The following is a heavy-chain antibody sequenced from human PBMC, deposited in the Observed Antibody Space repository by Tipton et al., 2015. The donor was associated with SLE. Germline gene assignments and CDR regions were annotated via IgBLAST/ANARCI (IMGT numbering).Heavy chain of an antibody. D-gene: IGHD6-13*01. CDR2: IYYSGST. CDR3: AKDLSLSAAARAFDY. J-gene: IGHJ4*02. V-gene: IGHV4-39*07. Sequence: TLSLTCTVSGGSISSSSYYWGWIRQPPGKGLEWIGSIYYSGSTYYNPSLKSRVTISVDTSKNQFSLKLSSVTAADTAVYYCAKDLSLSAAARAFDYWGQGTLVTVSS. CDR1: GGSISSSSYY.